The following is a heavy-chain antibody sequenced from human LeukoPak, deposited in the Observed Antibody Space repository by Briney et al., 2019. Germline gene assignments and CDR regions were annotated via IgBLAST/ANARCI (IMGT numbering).Heavy chain of an antibody. Sequence: SETLSLTRTVSGGSISSSSHYWSWFRQHPGKGLEWIGYIYYGGSTYYNPSLTSRVTISLDTSKNQFSLKLSSVTAADTAVYYCARAVFNYYDSRAFDYWGQGALVTVSS. D-gene: IGHD3-22*01. V-gene: IGHV4-31*03. CDR3: ARAVFNYYDSRAFDY. CDR2: IYYGGST. CDR1: GGSISSSSHY. J-gene: IGHJ4*02.